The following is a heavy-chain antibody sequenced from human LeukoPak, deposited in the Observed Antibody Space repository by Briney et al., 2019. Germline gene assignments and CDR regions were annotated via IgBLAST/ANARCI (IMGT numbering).Heavy chain of an antibody. V-gene: IGHV4-39*01. Sequence: SETLSLTCTVSGGSISSSSYYWGWIRQPPGKGLEWIGSMYYSGSTYYNPSLKSRVTISVDTSKNQFSLKLSSVTAADTAVYYCARHLGAGIAGLYYYYYYYMDVWGKGTTVTVSS. CDR3: ARHLGAGIAGLYYYYYYYMDV. J-gene: IGHJ6*03. CDR1: GGSISSSSYY. CDR2: MYYSGST. D-gene: IGHD6-13*01.